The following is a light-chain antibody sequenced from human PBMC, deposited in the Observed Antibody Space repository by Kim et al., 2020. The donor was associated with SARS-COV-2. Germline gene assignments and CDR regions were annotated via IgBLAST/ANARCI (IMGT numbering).Light chain of an antibody. CDR2: GAS. J-gene: IGKJ2*01. CDR1: QSISTN. Sequence: EIVMTQSPATLSVSPGERVTLSCRASQSISTNLGWYQQKPGQAPRLLIYGASSRASGVPARISGSGSGTEFTLTISSLQSEDFAVYYCQQYNNWPPENTFGQGTKLEI. CDR3: QQYNNWPPENT. V-gene: IGKV3-15*01.